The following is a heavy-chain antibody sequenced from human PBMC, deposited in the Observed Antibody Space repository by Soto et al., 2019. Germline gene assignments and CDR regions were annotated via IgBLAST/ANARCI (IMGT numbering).Heavy chain of an antibody. V-gene: IGHV1-69*13. CDR3: AGGYDFWSGYPAVGLGYYYYYGMDV. Sequence: VASVKVSCKASGYTFSGYYMHWVRQAPGQGLEWMGGIIPIFGTANYAQKFQGRVTITADESTSTAYMELSSLRSEDTAVYYCAGGYDFWSGYPAVGLGYYYYYGMDVWGQGTTVTVSS. CDR2: IIPIFGTA. CDR1: GYTFSGYY. J-gene: IGHJ6*02. D-gene: IGHD3-3*01.